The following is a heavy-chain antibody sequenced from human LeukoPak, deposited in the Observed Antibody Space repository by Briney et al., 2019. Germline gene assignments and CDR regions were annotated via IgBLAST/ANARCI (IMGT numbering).Heavy chain of an antibody. Sequence: KPSETLSLTCAVSGGSISSGGYSWSWIRQPPRKGLEWIGYIYHSGSTYYNPSLKSRVTISVDRSKNQFSLKLSSVTAADTAVYYCARAYDFWSGYWPFYYYYGMDVWGQGTTVTVSS. CDR2: IYHSGST. D-gene: IGHD3-3*01. CDR3: ARAYDFWSGYWPFYYYYGMDV. V-gene: IGHV4-30-2*01. J-gene: IGHJ6*02. CDR1: GGSISSGGYS.